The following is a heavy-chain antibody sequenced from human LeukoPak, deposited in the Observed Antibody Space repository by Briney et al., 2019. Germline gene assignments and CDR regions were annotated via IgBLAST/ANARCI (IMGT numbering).Heavy chain of an antibody. V-gene: IGHV3-23*01. CDR3: AGYTGLGY. D-gene: IGHD5-18*01. CDR1: GFTFSSYS. J-gene: IGHJ4*02. Sequence: AGGSLRLSCAASGFTFSSYSMNWVRQAPGKGLEWVSAFSGSGGSTYYADSVKGRFTISRDNSKNTLYLQMNSLTADDTAVYYCAGYTGLGYWGQGTLVTVSS. CDR2: FSGSGGST.